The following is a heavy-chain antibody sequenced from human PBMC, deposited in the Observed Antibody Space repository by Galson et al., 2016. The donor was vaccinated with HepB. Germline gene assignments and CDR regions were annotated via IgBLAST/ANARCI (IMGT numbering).Heavy chain of an antibody. V-gene: IGHV4-39*07. D-gene: IGHD7-27*01. CDR1: GAPISSTSSY. CDR2: IYYSGTT. Sequence: LSLTCNVSGAPISSTSSYWGWIRQPPGKGLEWIASIYYSGTTYYNASLKSRLTISVDTSKNQFSLKLTSVTAADTAVYYCAGAGDLTENYFQYWGQGALVAVSS. CDR3: AGAGDLTENYFQY. J-gene: IGHJ4*02.